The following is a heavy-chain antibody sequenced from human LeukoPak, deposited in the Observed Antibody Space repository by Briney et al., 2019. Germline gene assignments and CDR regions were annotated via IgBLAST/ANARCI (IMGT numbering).Heavy chain of an antibody. Sequence: PSETLSLTRTVSGGSISSGGYYWSWIRQHPGKGLEWIGYIYYSGSTYYNPSLKSRVTISVDTSKNQFSLKLSSVTAADTAVYYCARAPVGDIPNPPPVDYWGQGTLVTVSS. D-gene: IGHD2-15*01. CDR3: ARAPVGDIPNPPPVDY. V-gene: IGHV4-31*03. CDR1: GGSISSGGYY. J-gene: IGHJ4*02. CDR2: IYYSGST.